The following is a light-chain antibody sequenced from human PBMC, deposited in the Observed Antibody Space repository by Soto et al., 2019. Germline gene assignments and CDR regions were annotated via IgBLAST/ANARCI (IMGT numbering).Light chain of an antibody. V-gene: IGKV3-11*01. J-gene: IGKJ3*01. Sequence: EIVLTQSPATLSLSPGERATLSCRASQSLSSALAWYQQKPGQAPSLLIYDASNRATGIPARFSGSGSGTDFTLTISSLEPEDFAVYYCQQRSNWPRTFGPGTKVDIK. CDR2: DAS. CDR1: QSLSSA. CDR3: QQRSNWPRT.